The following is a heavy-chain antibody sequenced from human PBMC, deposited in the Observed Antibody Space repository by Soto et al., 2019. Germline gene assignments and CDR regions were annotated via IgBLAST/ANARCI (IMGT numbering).Heavy chain of an antibody. CDR2: IYYSGST. D-gene: IGHD3-22*01. J-gene: IGHJ4*02. Sequence: QLQLQESGPGLVKPSETLSLTCTVSGGSISSSSYYWGWIRQPPGKGLEWIGSIYYSGSTYYNPSLKSRVTISVDTSKNQFSLKLSSVTAADTAVYYCARTGRYFSGYGKLGSYYFDYWGQGTLVTVSS. V-gene: IGHV4-39*01. CDR1: GGSISSSSYY. CDR3: ARTGRYFSGYGKLGSYYFDY.